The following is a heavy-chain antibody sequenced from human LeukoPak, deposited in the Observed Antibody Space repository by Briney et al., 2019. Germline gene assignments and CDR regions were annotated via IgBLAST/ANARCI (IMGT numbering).Heavy chain of an antibody. D-gene: IGHD3-3*01. CDR1: GFTFDDYA. CDR2: ISWNSGSI. J-gene: IGHJ4*02. CDR3: ARDLLGKLEYYFDY. V-gene: IGHV3-9*01. Sequence: GGSLRLSCAASGFTFDDYAMHWVRQAPGKGLEWVSGISWNSGSIGYADSAKGRFTISRDNAKNSLYLQMNSLRAEDTAVYYCARDLLGKLEYYFDYWGQGTLVTVSS.